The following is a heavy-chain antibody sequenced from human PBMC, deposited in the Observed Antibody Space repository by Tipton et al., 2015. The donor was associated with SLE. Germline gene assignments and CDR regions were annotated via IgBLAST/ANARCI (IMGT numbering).Heavy chain of an antibody. Sequence: SLRLSCAASGFTFSSYEMNWVRQAPGKGLEWVSYISSSGSTIYYADSVKGRFTISRDNAKNSLYLQMNSLRAEDTAVYYCARGTGELAFASWAQGTLVTVSS. D-gene: IGHD1-26*01. CDR1: GFTFSSYE. V-gene: IGHV3-48*03. CDR2: ISSSGSTI. J-gene: IGHJ4*02. CDR3: ARGTGELAFAS.